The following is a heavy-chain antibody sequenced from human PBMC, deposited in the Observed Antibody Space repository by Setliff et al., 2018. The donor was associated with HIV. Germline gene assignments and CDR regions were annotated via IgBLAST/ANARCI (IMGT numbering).Heavy chain of an antibody. CDR2: IHTSGST. D-gene: IGHD6-13*01. J-gene: IGHJ4*02. CDR3: ARVSSSYYFLGAFDS. Sequence: SETLSLTCAVYGGSFSDYYWSWIRQPAGKGLEWIGHIHTSGSTNYNPSLKSRVTISIDTSKNQFSLKLRSATATDTALYYCARVSSSYYFLGAFDSWGQGTLVTVSS. V-gene: IGHV4-59*10. CDR1: GGSFSDYY.